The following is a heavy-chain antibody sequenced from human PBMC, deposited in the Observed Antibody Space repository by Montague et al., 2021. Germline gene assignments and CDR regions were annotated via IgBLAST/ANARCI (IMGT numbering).Heavy chain of an antibody. V-gene: IGHV6-1*01. CDR1: GDSVSNNNAA. Sequence: CAISGDSVSNNNAAWNWIRESPSRGLEWLGRTYYRSTWYTDYAVSVKGRIAINPDTSKNQFSLQLNSVTPDDTAVYYCAREGVGDLLFSFDSWGQGTLVTVSS. J-gene: IGHJ4*02. D-gene: IGHD3-10*01. CDR3: AREGVGDLLFSFDS. CDR2: TYYRSTWYT.